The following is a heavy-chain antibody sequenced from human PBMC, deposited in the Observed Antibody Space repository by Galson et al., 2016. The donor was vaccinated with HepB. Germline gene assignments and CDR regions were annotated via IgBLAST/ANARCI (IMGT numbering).Heavy chain of an antibody. CDR3: ARDRGRDSTLRFPVDF. V-gene: IGHV3-21*01. Sequence: SLRLSCAASGSTFNSYSMNWVRQAPGKGLEWVSSISSSSSYIYYADSVKGRFTISRDNAKNSLFLQMNSLRAEDTAVYFCARDRGRDSTLRFPVDFWGQGILVTVSS. J-gene: IGHJ4*02. CDR2: ISSSSSYI. D-gene: IGHD3-3*01. CDR1: GSTFNSYS.